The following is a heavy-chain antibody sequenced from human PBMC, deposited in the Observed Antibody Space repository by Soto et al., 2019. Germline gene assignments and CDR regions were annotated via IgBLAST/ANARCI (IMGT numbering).Heavy chain of an antibody. D-gene: IGHD3-16*01. CDR2: SSSGGGYT. CDR1: GFSVGANY. V-gene: IGHV3-11*06. Sequence: QVQLVESGGGLVEPGGSLRLSCAASGFSVGANYMTWIRQAPGKGLEWLSYSSSGGGYTNYADSVKGRFTISRDNAKNSLYLQMDSLRAEYTAVYFCARSSGRRHVFTFDYGLDVWGQGTTVTVSS. CDR3: ARSSGRRHVFTFDYGLDV. J-gene: IGHJ6*02.